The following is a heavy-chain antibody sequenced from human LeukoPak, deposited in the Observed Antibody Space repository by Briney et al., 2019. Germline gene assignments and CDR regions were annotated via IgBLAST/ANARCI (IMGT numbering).Heavy chain of an antibody. CDR2: ISSSSSYI. Sequence: PGGSLRLSCAASGFTFSSYSMNWVRQVPGKGLEWVSSISSSSSYIYYADSVKGRFTISRDNAKNSLYLQMNSLRAEDTAVYYCARLFGIAAAPSDYWGQGTLVTVSS. CDR1: GFTFSSYS. J-gene: IGHJ4*02. V-gene: IGHV3-21*01. D-gene: IGHD6-13*01. CDR3: ARLFGIAAAPSDY.